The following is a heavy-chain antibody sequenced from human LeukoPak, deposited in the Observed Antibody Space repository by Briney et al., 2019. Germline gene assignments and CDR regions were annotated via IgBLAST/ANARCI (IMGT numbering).Heavy chain of an antibody. J-gene: IGHJ3*02. Sequence: GGSLRLSCAASGLTFSRYVINWVRQAPGKGLEWVAALTADGRDEYYAESVKGRFTISRDNSKNTVHLQMNSLRAEDTAVYYCARGDDIAMTNGAFDIWGQGTMVTVSS. V-gene: IGHV3-30*03. CDR3: ARGDDIAMTNGAFDI. D-gene: IGHD3-9*01. CDR2: LTADGRDE. CDR1: GLTFSRYV.